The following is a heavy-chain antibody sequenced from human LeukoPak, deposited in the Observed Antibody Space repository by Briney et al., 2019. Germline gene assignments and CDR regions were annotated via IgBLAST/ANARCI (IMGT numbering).Heavy chain of an antibody. Sequence: SETLSLTCTVSGGSISSSSYYWGWIRQPPGKGLEWIGSIYYSGSTYYNPSLKSRVTISVDTSKNQFSLKLSFVTAADTAVYYCARRQSIAALFDYWGQGTLVTVSS. CDR1: GGSISSSSYY. CDR3: ARRQSIAALFDY. D-gene: IGHD6-6*01. J-gene: IGHJ4*02. V-gene: IGHV4-39*01. CDR2: IYYSGST.